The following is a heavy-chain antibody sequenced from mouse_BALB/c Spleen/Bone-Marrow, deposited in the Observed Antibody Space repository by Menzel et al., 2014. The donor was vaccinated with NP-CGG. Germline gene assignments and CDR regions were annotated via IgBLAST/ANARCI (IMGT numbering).Heavy chain of an antibody. CDR2: ISDGGSYT. Sequence: EVQLVASGGGLVKPGGSLKLSCAASGFTFSDYYMYWVRQTPEKRLEWVATISDGGSYTYYPDSVKGRFTISRDNAKNNLYLQMSSLKSEDTAMYYCARRWFAYWGQGTLVTVSA. CDR3: ARRWFAY. V-gene: IGHV5-4*02. CDR1: GFTFSDYY. J-gene: IGHJ3*01.